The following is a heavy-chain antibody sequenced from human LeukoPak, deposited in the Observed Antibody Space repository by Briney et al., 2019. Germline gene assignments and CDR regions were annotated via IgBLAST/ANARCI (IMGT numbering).Heavy chain of an antibody. CDR2: IFYSGST. CDR1: GGSISSGVYY. J-gene: IGHJ4*02. V-gene: IGHV4-31*03. D-gene: IGHD6-19*01. Sequence: SETLSLTCTVSGGSISSGVYYWSWVRQHPGKGLEWIGYIFYSGSTYYNPSLKSRVTMSEDTSKNQFSLKLSSMTAADTAVYYCARDAGAGLKKYFDYWGQGILVTVSS. CDR3: ARDAGAGLKKYFDY.